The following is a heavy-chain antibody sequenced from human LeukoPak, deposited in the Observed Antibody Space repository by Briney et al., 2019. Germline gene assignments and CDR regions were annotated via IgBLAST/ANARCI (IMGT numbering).Heavy chain of an antibody. V-gene: IGHV1-46*03. CDR2: INPSGGST. CDR3: AAEPGYSYGSPNFDY. J-gene: IGHJ4*02. D-gene: IGHD5-18*01. CDR1: GYTFTSYY. Sequence: GASVKVSCKASGYTFTSYYMHWVRQAPGQGLEWMGIINPSGGSTSYAQKFQGRVTMTRDTSTSTVYMELSSLRSEDTAVYYCAAEPGYSYGSPNFDYWGQGTLVTVSS.